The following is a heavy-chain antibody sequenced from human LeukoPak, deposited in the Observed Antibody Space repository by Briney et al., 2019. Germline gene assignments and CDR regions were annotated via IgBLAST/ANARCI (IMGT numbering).Heavy chain of an antibody. CDR3: ARLPYCTGTSCYTGNWFDP. D-gene: IGHD2-2*02. CDR2: IIPIFGTA. Sequence: SVKVSCKASGGTFSSYAISWVRQAPGQGLEWMGGIIPIFGTANYAQKFQGRVTITADESTSTAYMELSSLRSEDTAVYYCARLPYCTGTSCYTGNWFDPWGQGTLVTVSS. CDR1: GGTFSSYA. V-gene: IGHV1-69*01. J-gene: IGHJ5*02.